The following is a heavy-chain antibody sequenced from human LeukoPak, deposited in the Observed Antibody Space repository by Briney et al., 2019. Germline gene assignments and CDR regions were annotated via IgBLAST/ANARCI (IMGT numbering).Heavy chain of an antibody. J-gene: IGHJ4*02. Sequence: GGSLRLSCTASGFTFSSRWMTWVRHPPGKGLEWVANIKKDGSEKYYVDSVKGRFTISRDNAKNSLYLQMNSLRAEDTAVYYCARGSGWLTDYWGQGALVTVSP. V-gene: IGHV3-7*04. CDR3: ARGSGWLTDY. CDR1: GFTFSSRW. D-gene: IGHD6-19*01. CDR2: IKKDGSEK.